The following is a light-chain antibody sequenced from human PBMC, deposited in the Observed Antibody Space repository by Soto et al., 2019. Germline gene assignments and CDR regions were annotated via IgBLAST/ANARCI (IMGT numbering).Light chain of an antibody. CDR2: EVS. CDR1: SSDVGGYNY. J-gene: IGLJ3*02. V-gene: IGLV2-14*01. Sequence: QSALTQPASVSGSPGQSITISCTGTSSDVGGYNYVSWYQQHPGTAPKLMIYEVSNRPSGVSDRFSGSRSGNTASLTISGLQAEDESDYYCISYSSSSRVFGGGTKVTVL. CDR3: ISYSSSSRV.